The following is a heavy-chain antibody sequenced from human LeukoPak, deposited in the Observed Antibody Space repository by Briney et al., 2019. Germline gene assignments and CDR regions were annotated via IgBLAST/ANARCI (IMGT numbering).Heavy chain of an antibody. J-gene: IGHJ4*02. D-gene: IGHD2-15*01. V-gene: IGHV3-7*03. Sequence: GGSLRLSCAASGFTFSSYWMSWVRQAPGKGLEWVANIKQDGSEKYYVDPVKGRFTLSRDNSKNTLYLQMNNLRTEDAAIYYCAKAPVTSCRGAFCYPLDSWGQGTLVTVSS. CDR3: AKAPVTSCRGAFCYPLDS. CDR1: GFTFSSYW. CDR2: IKQDGSEK.